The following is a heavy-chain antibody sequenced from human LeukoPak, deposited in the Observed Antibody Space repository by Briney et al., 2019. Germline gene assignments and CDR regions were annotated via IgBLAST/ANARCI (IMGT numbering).Heavy chain of an antibody. CDR1: GFTFSSHG. J-gene: IGHJ3*02. CDR2: IQYDGSNK. CDR3: AAEGRTAAEVAFDI. D-gene: IGHD6-13*01. Sequence: GGSLRLSCAASGFTFSSHGMHWVRQAPGKGLEWVAFIQYDGSNKKYADAVKGRFTISRDNSKNTLYLQMNSLRAEDTAVYYCAAEGRTAAEVAFDIWGQGTMVTVSS. V-gene: IGHV3-30*02.